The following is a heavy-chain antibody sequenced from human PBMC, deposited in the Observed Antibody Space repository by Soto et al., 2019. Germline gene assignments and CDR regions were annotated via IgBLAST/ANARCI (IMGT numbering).Heavy chain of an antibody. Sequence: SETLSLTCSVSGGSISSSSYYWNWTRQSPGKGLEWIGSVYYSGTTYYNPSLKRRVTISVDTYNQFSLKLSSVTAADTAYYFCARRPMVGPVAENAFDIWGQGTRVTVSS. J-gene: IGHJ3*02. CDR2: VYYSGTT. V-gene: IGHV4-39*01. CDR3: ARRPMVGPVAENAFDI. D-gene: IGHD6-19*01. CDR1: GGSISSSSYY.